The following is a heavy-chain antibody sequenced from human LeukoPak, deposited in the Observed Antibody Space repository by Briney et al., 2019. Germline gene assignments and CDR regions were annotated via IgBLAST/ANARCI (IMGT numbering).Heavy chain of an antibody. D-gene: IGHD5-18*01. J-gene: IGHJ6*03. Sequence: ASVKVSCKASGYTFTTYGISWVRQPPGQGLEWLGWISAYNGNTNYAQKLQGRVTMTTDTSTSTAYMELRSLRSDDTAVYYCARGGYSYIGYYMDVWGKGTTVTVSS. CDR1: GYTFTTYG. V-gene: IGHV1-18*01. CDR2: ISAYNGNT. CDR3: ARGGYSYIGYYMDV.